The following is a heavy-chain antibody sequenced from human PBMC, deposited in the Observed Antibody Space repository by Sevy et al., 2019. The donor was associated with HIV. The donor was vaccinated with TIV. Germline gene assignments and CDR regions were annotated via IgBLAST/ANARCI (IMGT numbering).Heavy chain of an antibody. CDR3: AIQRSSWGTDAFDI. V-gene: IGHV4-4*07. CDR1: GGSTSGHY. CDR2: IHSSGRT. J-gene: IGHJ3*02. D-gene: IGHD6-13*01. Sequence: SETLSLTCTVSGGSTSGHYCNWIRQPPGKGLEWIGRIHSSGRTNFNPSLMSRVTMSVETSKNRFSLKVNSLTAADTAVYYCAIQRSSWGTDAFDIWGQGRMVTVSS.